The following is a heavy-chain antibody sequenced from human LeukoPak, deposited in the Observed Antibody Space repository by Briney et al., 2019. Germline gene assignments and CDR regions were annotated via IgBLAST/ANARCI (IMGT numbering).Heavy chain of an antibody. V-gene: IGHV3-21*04. D-gene: IGHD3-9*01. Sequence: GGSLRLSCSASGFTFSTYAMIWVRQAPGKGLEWVSSISSSSSYIYYADSVKGRFTISRDNAKNSLYLQMNSLRAEDTAVYYCARSIGLTGGGVDVWGQGTTVTVSS. CDR1: GFTFSTYA. J-gene: IGHJ6*02. CDR2: ISSSSSYI. CDR3: ARSIGLTGGGVDV.